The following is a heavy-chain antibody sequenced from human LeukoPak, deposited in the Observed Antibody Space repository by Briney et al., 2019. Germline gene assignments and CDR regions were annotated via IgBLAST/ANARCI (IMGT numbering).Heavy chain of an antibody. CDR3: AKDLSPLVWFVSGSDAFDI. Sequence: RPGGSLRLSCAASGFTFSTYGMYRVRQAPGKGLEWVAVISYDGTTEYYADSVKGLFTISRDNSKNTLYLQMNSLRAEDTAVYYCAKDLSPLVWFVSGSDAFDIWGQGTMVTVSS. V-gene: IGHV3-30*18. CDR1: GFTFSTYG. CDR2: ISYDGTTE. D-gene: IGHD3-10*01. J-gene: IGHJ3*02.